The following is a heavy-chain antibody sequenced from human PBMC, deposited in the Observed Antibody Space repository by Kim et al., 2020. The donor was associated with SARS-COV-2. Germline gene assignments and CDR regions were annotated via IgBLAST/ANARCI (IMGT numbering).Heavy chain of an antibody. CDR3: AKVSRRAAAGPDY. D-gene: IGHD6-13*01. V-gene: IGHV3-23*01. Sequence: AVSVKGRFPISRDNSKNTLDLQMNSLRAEDTAVYYCAKVSRRAAAGPDYWGQGTLVTVSS. J-gene: IGHJ4*02.